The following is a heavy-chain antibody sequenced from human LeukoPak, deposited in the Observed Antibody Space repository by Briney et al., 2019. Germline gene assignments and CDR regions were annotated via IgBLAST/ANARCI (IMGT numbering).Heavy chain of an antibody. J-gene: IGHJ6*02. CDR1: GGSFSGYY. D-gene: IGHD2-2*01. CDR2: INHSGST. Sequence: TSETLSLTCAVYGGSFSGYYWSWIRQPPGKGLEWIGEINHSGSTNYNPSLKSRVTISVDTSKNQFSLKLSSVTAADTAVYYCARYCSSTSCASPYGMDVWGQGTTVTVSS. V-gene: IGHV4-34*01. CDR3: ARYCSSTSCASPYGMDV.